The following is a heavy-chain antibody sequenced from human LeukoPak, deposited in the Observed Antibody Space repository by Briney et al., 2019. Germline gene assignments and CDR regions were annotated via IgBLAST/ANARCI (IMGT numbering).Heavy chain of an antibody. CDR1: GFTFSGYA. CDR2: IMPNGETR. V-gene: IGHV3-64*01. Sequence: HAGVSLRLSCAASGFTFSGYAMSWVRQAPGKGLEYVSAIMPNGETRGYANSMKGRFTISRDNSKNTLYLQMGSLRAEDMAIYYCARDRDGGFAFDIWGQGTLVTVSS. CDR3: ARDRDGGFAFDI. D-gene: IGHD2-15*01. J-gene: IGHJ3*02.